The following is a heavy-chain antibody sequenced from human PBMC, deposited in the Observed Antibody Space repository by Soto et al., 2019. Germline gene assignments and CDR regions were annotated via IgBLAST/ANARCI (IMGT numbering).Heavy chain of an antibody. D-gene: IGHD2-21*01. Sequence: QLQLQESGPGLVKPSETLSLTCTVSGGSISSSSYYWGWIRQPPGKGLEWIGSIYYSGSTYYNPSLKSRVTISVDTSKNQFSLKLSSVTAADTAVYYCARRVSHGGAGDYWGQGTLVTVSS. J-gene: IGHJ4*02. CDR3: ARRVSHGGAGDY. V-gene: IGHV4-39*01. CDR2: IYYSGST. CDR1: GGSISSSSYY.